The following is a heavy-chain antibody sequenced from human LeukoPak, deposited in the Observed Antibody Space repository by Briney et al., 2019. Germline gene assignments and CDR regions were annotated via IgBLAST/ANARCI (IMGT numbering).Heavy chain of an antibody. CDR1: GGSISSSSCY. V-gene: IGHV4-39*01. CDR2: IYYSGST. Sequence: SETLSLTCTVSGGSISSSSCYWGWIRQPPGKGLEWIGSIYYSGSTYYNPSLKSRVTISVDTSKNQFSLKLSSVTAADTAVYYCARQPAGDYDEDYFDYWGQGTLVTVSS. D-gene: IGHD4-17*01. J-gene: IGHJ4*02. CDR3: ARQPAGDYDEDYFDY.